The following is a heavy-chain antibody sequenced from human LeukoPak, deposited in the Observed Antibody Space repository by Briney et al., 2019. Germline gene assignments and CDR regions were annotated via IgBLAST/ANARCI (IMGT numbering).Heavy chain of an antibody. Sequence: GGSLRLSCAASGVTFSSYGMSWVRQAPGKGLEWVSTVSGSGGSTYYADSVKGRFTISRANSKNTLYLQMNSLRAEDTAVYYCARASKGYYYGSSGYSWGQGTLVTVSS. CDR3: ARASKGYYYGSSGYS. D-gene: IGHD3-22*01. V-gene: IGHV3-23*01. CDR2: VSGSGGST. J-gene: IGHJ5*02. CDR1: GVTFSSYG.